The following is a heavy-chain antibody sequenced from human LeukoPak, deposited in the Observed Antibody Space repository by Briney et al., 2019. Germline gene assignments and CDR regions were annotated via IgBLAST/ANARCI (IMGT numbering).Heavy chain of an antibody. J-gene: IGHJ6*03. CDR1: GYTFTSYD. Sequence: ASVKVSRKASGYTFTSYDINWVRQATGQGLEWMGWMNPNSGNTGYAQKFQGRVTITRNTSISTAYMELSSLRSEDTAVYYCARGPLGYDFWSGYRYYYYYYMDVWGKGTTVTVSS. V-gene: IGHV1-8*03. D-gene: IGHD3-3*01. CDR3: ARGPLGYDFWSGYRYYYYYYMDV. CDR2: MNPNSGNT.